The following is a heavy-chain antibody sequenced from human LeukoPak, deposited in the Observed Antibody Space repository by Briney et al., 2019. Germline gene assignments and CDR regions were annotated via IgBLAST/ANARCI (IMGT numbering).Heavy chain of an antibody. CDR2: IYYSGST. CDR3: AREGCSTTSCYPTDY. J-gene: IGHJ4*02. V-gene: IGHV4-59*12. CDR1: GGSISSYY. D-gene: IGHD2-2*01. Sequence: SETLSLTCTVSGGSISSYYWSWIRQPPGKGLEWIGYIYYSGSTRDNPSLKSRVTISVDTSKNQFSLRLDSVTAADTAVYYCAREGCSTTSCYPTDYWGQGTLVIVSS.